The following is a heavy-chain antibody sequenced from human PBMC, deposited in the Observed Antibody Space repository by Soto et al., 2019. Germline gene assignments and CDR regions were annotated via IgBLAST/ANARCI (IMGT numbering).Heavy chain of an antibody. D-gene: IGHD6-13*01. CDR3: ARGEQQRIYYFDY. V-gene: IGHV1-69*02. J-gene: IGHJ4*02. CDR2: IIPILGIA. Sequence: QVQLVQSGAEVKKPGSSVKVSCKASGGTFSSYTISWVRQAPGQGLEWMGRIIPILGIANYAQKFQGRVTSTADKSTSTAYMELSSLRSEDTAVYYCARGEQQRIYYFDYWGQGTLVTVSS. CDR1: GGTFSSYT.